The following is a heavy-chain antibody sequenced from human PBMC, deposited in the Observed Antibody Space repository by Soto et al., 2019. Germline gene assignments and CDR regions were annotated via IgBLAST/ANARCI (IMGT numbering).Heavy chain of an antibody. CDR3: ARGDEMTAVTIFEY. CDR1: GGAFGRYS. V-gene: IGHV1-69*01. CDR2: VIPVFNTS. Sequence: QVQLEQSGPEVKRPGTSVKVSCKTSGGAFGRYSVSWVRQAPGQGLEWIGGVIPVFNTSNYSLKFQGRVAIVADVSTSTVCMELRSLRSEDTALYYCARGDEMTAVTIFEYWGQGTLVNVCS. D-gene: IGHD4-17*01. J-gene: IGHJ4*02.